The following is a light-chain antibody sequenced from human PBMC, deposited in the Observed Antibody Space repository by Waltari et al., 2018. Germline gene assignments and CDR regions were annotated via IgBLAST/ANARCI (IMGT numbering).Light chain of an antibody. V-gene: IGLV2-23*01. CDR3: CSYVGGITPFLV. CDR2: ESS. J-gene: IGLJ2*01. CDR1: SSDVGSHKF. Sequence: QSALTQPASVSGSPGQSITISCSGTSSDVGSHKFVSWFQQHPGKVPQLMIYESSKRPSGGSIRFSGSKSDNTSSLTITGLQTEDEADYYCCSYVGGITPFLVFGGGTKVTVL.